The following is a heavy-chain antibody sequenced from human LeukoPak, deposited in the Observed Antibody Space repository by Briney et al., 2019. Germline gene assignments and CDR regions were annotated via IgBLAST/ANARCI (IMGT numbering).Heavy chain of an antibody. D-gene: IGHD2-21*02. CDR2: IIPIFGTA. Sequence: SVKVSCKASGVTFSSYAISWVRQAPGQGLEWMGGIIPIFGTANYAQKFQGRVTITTDESTSTAYMELSSLRSEDTAVYYCSRDPTYWGGDCSTWEGYWGQGTLVTVSS. CDR1: GVTFSSYA. V-gene: IGHV1-69*05. CDR3: SRDPTYWGGDCSTWEGY. J-gene: IGHJ4*02.